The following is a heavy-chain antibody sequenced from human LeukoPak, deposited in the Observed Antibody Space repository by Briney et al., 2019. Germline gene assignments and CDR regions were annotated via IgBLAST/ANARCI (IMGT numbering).Heavy chain of an antibody. D-gene: IGHD6-19*01. CDR2: INHGGTT. CDR3: ARGEGTLAGRRWPYSFYYYVDV. Sequence: SETLSLTCVVYGGSFSDYYWTWVRQPPGKRLEWIGEINHGGTTKYNPSLKSRVTISIHTSNNQFSLKLNSVTAADTAVYYCARGEGTLAGRRWPYSFYYYVDVWGKGTTVTVSS. CDR1: GGSFSDYY. J-gene: IGHJ6*03. V-gene: IGHV4-34*01.